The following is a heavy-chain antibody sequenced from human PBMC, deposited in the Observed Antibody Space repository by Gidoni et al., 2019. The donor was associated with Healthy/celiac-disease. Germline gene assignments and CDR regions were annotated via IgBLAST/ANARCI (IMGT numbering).Heavy chain of an antibody. CDR3: ARAVATFDAFDI. V-gene: IGHV4-59*01. J-gene: IGHJ3*02. CDR2: IYYSGST. D-gene: IGHD5-12*01. CDR1: GGSISSSY. Sequence: QVQLQESGPGLVKPSETLSLTCTVSGGSISSSYWSWIRQPPGKGLEWIGYIYYSGSTNYNPSLKSRVTISVDTSKNQFSLKLSSVTAADTAVYYCARAVATFDAFDIWGQGTMVTVSS.